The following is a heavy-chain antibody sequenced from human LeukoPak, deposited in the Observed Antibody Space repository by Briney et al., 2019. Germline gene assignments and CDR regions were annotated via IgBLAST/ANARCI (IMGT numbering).Heavy chain of an antibody. D-gene: IGHD2-8*01. V-gene: IGHV3-66*01. J-gene: IGHJ6*03. CDR1: EFLVGSSY. CDR3: ARVPVQILGYFYMGV. Sequence: PGGSVSLLCAASEFLVGSSYMTWVPQARGRARVWVSHNYCGCSTYYGDSVTGRITIYRDNTKNTLYLQRNRLGAEDTAVYYCARVPVQILGYFYMGVWGKGATVTVAS. CDR2: NYCGCST.